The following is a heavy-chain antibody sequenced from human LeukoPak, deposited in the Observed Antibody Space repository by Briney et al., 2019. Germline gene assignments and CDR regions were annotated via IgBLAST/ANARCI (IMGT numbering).Heavy chain of an antibody. V-gene: IGHV3-23*01. CDR3: ASDVYGSGSYSLHY. CDR1: GFTFSSYA. Sequence: GGSLRLSCAASGFTFSSYAMSWVRQAPGKGLEWASAISGSGGSTYYADSVKGRFTISRDNSKNTLYLQMNSLRAEDTAVYYCASDVYGSGSYSLHYWGQGTLVTVSS. CDR2: ISGSGGST. D-gene: IGHD3-10*01. J-gene: IGHJ4*02.